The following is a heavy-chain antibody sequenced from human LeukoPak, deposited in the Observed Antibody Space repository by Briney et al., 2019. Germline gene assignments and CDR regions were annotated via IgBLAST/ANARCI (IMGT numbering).Heavy chain of an antibody. V-gene: IGHV4-59*01. D-gene: IGHD2-15*01. J-gene: IGHJ4*02. Sequence: SETLSLTCTVSGGSISSYYWSWIRQPPGKGLEWIGYIYYSGSTNYDPSLKSRVTISVDTSKNQFSLKLSSVTAADTAVYYCARGVGYCSGGSCYLDYWGQGTLVTVSS. CDR1: GGSISSYY. CDR3: ARGVGYCSGGSCYLDY. CDR2: IYYSGST.